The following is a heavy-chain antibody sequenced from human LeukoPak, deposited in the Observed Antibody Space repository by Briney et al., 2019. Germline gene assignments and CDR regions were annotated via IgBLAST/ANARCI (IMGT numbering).Heavy chain of an antibody. J-gene: IGHJ6*03. CDR1: GDSVANKYAG. CDR3: ARDVTGTTPRHYYYYMDV. Sequence: SQTLSLTCGISGDSVANKYAGWNWIRQSPSRGLEWLGRIFYRSKWNNDYAVSVKSRITINPDTSKNQFSLQLNSVTPEDTAVYYCARDVTGTTPRHYYYYMDVWGKGTTVTVSS. D-gene: IGHD1-20*01. V-gene: IGHV6-1*01. CDR2: IFYRSKWNN.